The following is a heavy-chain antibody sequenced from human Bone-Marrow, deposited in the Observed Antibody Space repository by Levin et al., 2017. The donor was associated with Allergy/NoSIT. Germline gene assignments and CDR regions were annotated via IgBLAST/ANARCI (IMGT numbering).Heavy chain of an antibody. D-gene: IGHD2-15*01. J-gene: IGHJ4*02. Sequence: SQTLSLTCAVYGGSFSGYYWSWIRQPPGKGLEWIGEINHSGSTNYNPSLKSRVTISVDTSKNQFSLKLSSVTAADTAVYYCARVRVVVAATYKDPMFDYWGQGTLVTVSS. CDR2: INHSGST. CDR3: ARVRVVVAATYKDPMFDY. CDR1: GGSFSGYY. V-gene: IGHV4-34*01.